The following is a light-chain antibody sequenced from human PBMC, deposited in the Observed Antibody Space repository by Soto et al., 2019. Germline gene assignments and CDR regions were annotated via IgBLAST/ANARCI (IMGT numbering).Light chain of an antibody. CDR1: QSVMSNY. V-gene: IGKV3-20*01. J-gene: IGKJ1*01. CDR3: QQFGASLTWT. CDR2: GAS. Sequence: DIVMTQSPLSLPVTPGEPATLSCRASQSVMSNYLSWYQQKPGQPPRLLIYGASSRATGIPDRFSGSGSGTDFTLTISRLEPEDFAVYYCQQFGASLTWTFGQGTKVDIK.